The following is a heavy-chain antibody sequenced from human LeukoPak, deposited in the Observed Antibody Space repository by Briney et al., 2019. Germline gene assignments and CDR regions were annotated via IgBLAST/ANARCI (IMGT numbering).Heavy chain of an antibody. CDR3: ARDHVLRYFAYGGGFDP. D-gene: IGHD3-9*01. J-gene: IGHJ5*02. V-gene: IGHV1-46*01. Sequence: ASVKVSCKASGYTFTSYYMHWVRQAPGQGLEWMGIINPSGGSTSYAQKFQGRVTMTRDMSTSTVYMELSSLRSEDTAVYYCARDHVLRYFAYGGGFDPWGQGTLVTVSS. CDR2: INPSGGST. CDR1: GYTFTSYY.